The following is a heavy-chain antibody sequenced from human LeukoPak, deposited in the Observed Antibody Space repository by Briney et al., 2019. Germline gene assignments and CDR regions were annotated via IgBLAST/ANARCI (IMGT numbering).Heavy chain of an antibody. V-gene: IGHV3-21*01. CDR2: ITSSSSYI. CDR3: ASGYYDNTGYYYDAFDI. J-gene: IGHJ3*02. CDR1: GFTFSSYS. Sequence: GGSLRLSCAASGFTFSSYSMHWVRQAPGKGLEWVSSITSSSSYIYYADSVKGRFTISRDNAKNSLYLQMNSLRAEDTAVYYCASGYYDNTGYYYDAFDIWGQGTMVTVSS. D-gene: IGHD3-22*01.